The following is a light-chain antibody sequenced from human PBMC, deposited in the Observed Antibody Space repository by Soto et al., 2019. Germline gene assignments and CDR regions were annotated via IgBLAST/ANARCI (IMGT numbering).Light chain of an antibody. Sequence: QSVLTQPPSASGSPGQSVTISCTGTGSDVGAYNYVSRYRQYPGKAPKLVIFEVNKRPSGVPDRISGSKSGITASLTVSGLQAEDEADYYCCSYAGSNNYVFGTGTKVTVL. CDR3: CSYAGSNNYV. J-gene: IGLJ1*01. CDR1: GSDVGAYNY. CDR2: EVN. V-gene: IGLV2-8*01.